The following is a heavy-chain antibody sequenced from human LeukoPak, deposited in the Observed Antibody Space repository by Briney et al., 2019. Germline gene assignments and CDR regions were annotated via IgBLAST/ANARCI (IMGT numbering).Heavy chain of an antibody. D-gene: IGHD2-21*01. Sequence: GRSLRLSCATSGFTFSDYYMSWIRRAPGHGLEWFTYMRSSDSTIYYADSMKGRFTISRDNAKNPPHLQMNSLRTQDPAVTQLAGDAGLPCQCGYWGKGTLVTVAS. J-gene: IGHJ4*02. CDR1: GFTFSDYY. V-gene: IGHV3-11*01. CDR2: MRSSDSTI. CDR3: AGDAGLPCQCGY.